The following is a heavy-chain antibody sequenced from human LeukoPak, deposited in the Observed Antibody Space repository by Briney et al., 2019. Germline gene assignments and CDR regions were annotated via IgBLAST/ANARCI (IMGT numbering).Heavy chain of an antibody. Sequence: GASVKVSCKASGGTFNSYAISWVRQAPGQGLEWMGGVIPIFGTANYAHKFQGRVPITTDDSTGTAYMEPSILRCEGTAVYYCWGTITEGDSFDIWGQGTMVTVSS. J-gene: IGHJ3*02. CDR3: WGTITEGDSFDI. CDR2: VIPIFGTA. D-gene: IGHD1-14*01. CDR1: GGTFNSYA. V-gene: IGHV1-69*05.